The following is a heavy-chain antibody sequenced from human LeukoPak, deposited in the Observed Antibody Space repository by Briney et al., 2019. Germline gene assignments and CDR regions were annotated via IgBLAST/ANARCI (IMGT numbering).Heavy chain of an antibody. V-gene: IGHV4-4*07. Sequence: PSETLSLTCTVSSGSISSYYWSWIRQPAGKGLEWIGRVYSDGRNYNPSLESRVTMSVDMPKNYFSLKLNSVTAADTAVYYCARGIYGDYGLGYWGQGILVTVSS. D-gene: IGHD4-17*01. CDR1: SGSISSYY. J-gene: IGHJ4*02. CDR2: VYSDGR. CDR3: ARGIYGDYGLGY.